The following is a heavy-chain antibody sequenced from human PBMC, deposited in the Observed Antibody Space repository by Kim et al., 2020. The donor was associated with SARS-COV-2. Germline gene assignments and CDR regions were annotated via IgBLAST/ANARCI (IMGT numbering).Heavy chain of an antibody. J-gene: IGHJ5*02. CDR2: ISAYSGNT. CDR3: ARGVTAEYWFDP. V-gene: IGHV1-18*01. D-gene: IGHD2-2*01. CDR1: GYTFTSYG. Sequence: ASVKVSCKASGYTFTSYGINWVRQAPGQGLEWMGWISAYSGNTNYAQKLQGRVTMTTDTSTTTAYMELRSLKSDDTAVYYCARGVTAEYWFDPWGQGTLVTVSS.